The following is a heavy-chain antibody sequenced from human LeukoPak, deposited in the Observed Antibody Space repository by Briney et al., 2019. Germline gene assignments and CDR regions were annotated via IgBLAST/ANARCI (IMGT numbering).Heavy chain of an antibody. V-gene: IGHV4-39*07. CDR3: ARDWDYYDSSGYPQT. J-gene: IGHJ4*02. CDR2: IYYSGST. CDR1: GGSISSSSYY. D-gene: IGHD3-22*01. Sequence: SETLSLTCTASGGSISSSSYYWGWIRQPPGKGLEWIGSIYYSGSTYYNPSLKSRVTISVDTSKNQFSLKLSSVTAADTAVYYCARDWDYYDSSGYPQTWGQGTLVTVSS.